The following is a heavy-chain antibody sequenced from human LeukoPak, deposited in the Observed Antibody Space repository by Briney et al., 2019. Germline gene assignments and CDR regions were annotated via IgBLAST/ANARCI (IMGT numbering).Heavy chain of an antibody. CDR2: ISAYNGNT. J-gene: IGHJ4*02. Sequence: ASVKASCKASGYTFTSYGISWVRQAPGQGLEWMGWISAYNGNTNYAQKLQGRVTMTTDTSTSTAYMELRSLRSDDTAVYYCARDRSRVLAVAGTRPADYWGQGTLVTVSS. CDR3: ARDRSRVLAVAGTRPADY. D-gene: IGHD6-19*01. CDR1: GYTFTSYG. V-gene: IGHV1-18*01.